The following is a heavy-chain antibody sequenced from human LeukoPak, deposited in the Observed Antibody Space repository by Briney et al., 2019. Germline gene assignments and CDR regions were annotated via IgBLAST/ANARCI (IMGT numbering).Heavy chain of an antibody. CDR3: REDRGGDCSKTSCYQQVNWFDP. V-gene: IGHV1-2*02. J-gene: IGHJ5*02. Sequence: ASVTVSCKSTVYTFTDYYMHWVRQAPGQGLAWVGWINPNCGGTDYAQQFQGRVTMTRETSINTAYMELSRLRSDDAAVYYRREDRGGDCSKTSCYQQVNWFDPRGQGTLVTVSS. D-gene: IGHD2-2*01. CDR1: VYTFTDYY. CDR2: INPNCGGT.